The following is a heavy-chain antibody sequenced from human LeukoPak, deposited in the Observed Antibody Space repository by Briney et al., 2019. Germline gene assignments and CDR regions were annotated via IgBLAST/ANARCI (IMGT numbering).Heavy chain of an antibody. CDR1: GFTFSSYS. CDR3: ARWKRDRFDY. J-gene: IGHJ4*02. CDR2: ISSSSSYI. D-gene: IGHD1-1*01. Sequence: GGSLRLSCAASGFTFSSYSMNWVRQAPGKGLEWVSSISSSSSYIYYADSVKGRFTISRDNAKNSLYLQMNSLRAEGTAVYYCARWKRDRFDYWGQGTLVTVSS. V-gene: IGHV3-21*01.